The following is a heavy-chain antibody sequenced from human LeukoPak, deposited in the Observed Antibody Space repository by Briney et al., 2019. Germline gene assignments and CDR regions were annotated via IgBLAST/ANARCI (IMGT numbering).Heavy chain of an antibody. D-gene: IGHD3-10*01. CDR3: AKSRGSGLFDY. Sequence: GGSLRLSCAASGFTFSSYAMSWVRQAPGKGLEWVSSISGSGDNTYYADSVKGRFTISRDNSQSTLYVQMNSLRAEDTAVYYCAKSRGSGLFDYWGQGTLVTVAS. V-gene: IGHV3-23*01. CDR1: GFTFSSYA. CDR2: ISGSGDNT. J-gene: IGHJ4*02.